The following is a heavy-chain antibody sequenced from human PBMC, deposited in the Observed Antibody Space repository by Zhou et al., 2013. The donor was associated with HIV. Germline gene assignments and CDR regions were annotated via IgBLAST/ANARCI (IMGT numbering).Heavy chain of an antibody. CDR1: GGTFSSYA. J-gene: IGHJ4*02. Sequence: QVQLVQSGAEVKKPGSSVKVSCKASGGTFSSYAISWVRQAPGQGLEWMGGIIPVFGTANYAQKFQDRVTINVDESTSTAYMELSRLKSDDTAVYYCARPIGSGSYGIGAFEYWGQGTLVTVSS. CDR2: IIPVFGTA. V-gene: IGHV1-69*12. D-gene: IGHD3-10*01. CDR3: ARPIGSGSYGIGAFEY.